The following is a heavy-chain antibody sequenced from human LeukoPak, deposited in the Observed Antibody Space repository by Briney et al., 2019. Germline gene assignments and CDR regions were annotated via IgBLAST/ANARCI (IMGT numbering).Heavy chain of an antibody. V-gene: IGHV4-31*03. CDR3: AIAKHVGVVPASFDY. J-gene: IGHJ4*02. CDR2: IYYSGST. CDR1: GGSISSGGYY. Sequence: PSQTLSLTCTVSGGSISSGGYYWIWIRQHPGKGLEWIGYIYYSGSTYYNPSLKSRVTISVDTSKNQFSLKLSSVAAAATAVYYFAIAKHVGVVPASFDYWGQGTLVTVSS. D-gene: IGHD2-2*01.